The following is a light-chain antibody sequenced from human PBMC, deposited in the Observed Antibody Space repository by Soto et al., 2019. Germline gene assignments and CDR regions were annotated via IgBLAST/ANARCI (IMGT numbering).Light chain of an antibody. Sequence: QSVLTQPASVSGSPGQSITISCTGTSSNVGSYKLVSWYQQHPGKAPKLMIFEVNKRPSGVSNRFSGSKSGNTASLTISGLKVEDEADYYRCSSAGSPKYVFGTGTKVTV. J-gene: IGLJ1*01. V-gene: IGLV2-23*02. CDR2: EVN. CDR1: SSNVGSYKL. CDR3: CSSAGSPKYV.